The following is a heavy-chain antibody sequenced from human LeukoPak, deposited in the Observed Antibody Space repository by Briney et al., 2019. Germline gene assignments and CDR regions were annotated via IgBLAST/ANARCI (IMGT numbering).Heavy chain of an antibody. CDR3: ARDSGGPYYYYYYMDA. CDR1: GGTFSSYA. V-gene: IGHV1-69*06. CDR2: IIPISGTI. D-gene: IGHD2-15*01. Sequence: SVKVSCKASGGTFSSYAINWVRQAPGQGPEWMGRIIPISGTINYAQKFQGRVTITADKSTSTAYMELSSLKSEDTAVYYCARDSGGPYYYYYYMDAWGKGTTITVPS. J-gene: IGHJ6*03.